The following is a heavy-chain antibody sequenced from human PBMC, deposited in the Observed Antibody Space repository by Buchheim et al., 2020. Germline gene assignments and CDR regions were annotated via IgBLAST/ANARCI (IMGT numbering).Heavy chain of an antibody. D-gene: IGHD2/OR15-2a*01. CDR2: LSLDSSVV. CDR3: ATWAFRHGLDV. Sequence: ELQLVDSGGDLVQPGGSLRLSCVASGFTFSKYAMTWVRQAPGKGLEWVSYLSLDSSVVNYADSVKGRFTVSRDNAKNSLFLQMNSLRDDDTAVYYCATWAFRHGLDVWGQGTT. V-gene: IGHV3-48*02. J-gene: IGHJ6*02. CDR1: GFTFSKYA.